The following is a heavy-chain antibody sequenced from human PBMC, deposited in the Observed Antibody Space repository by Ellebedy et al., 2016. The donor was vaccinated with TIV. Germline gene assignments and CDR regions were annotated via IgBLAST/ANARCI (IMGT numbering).Heavy chain of an antibody. J-gene: IGHJ2*01. CDR1: GFTFSDSD. D-gene: IGHD1-26*01. Sequence: GESLKISCAASGFTFSDSDFHWVRQATGKSLEWVAANGAGGDTYYPGSVKGRFTISRDNAKNSLYLQMNLLTAGDTAVYYFTRDGRGSHYLDWFFDLWGRGTPVTVTS. V-gene: IGHV3-13*01. CDR3: TRDGRGSHYLDWFFDL. CDR2: NGAGGDT.